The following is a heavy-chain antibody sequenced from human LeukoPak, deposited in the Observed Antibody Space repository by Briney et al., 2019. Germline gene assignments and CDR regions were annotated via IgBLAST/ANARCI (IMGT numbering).Heavy chain of an antibody. CDR2: ISGSGGST. Sequence: PGGSLRLSCAASGFTFSSYGMSWVRQAPGKGLEWVSAISGSGGSTYYADSVKGRFTISRDNSKNTLYLQMNSLRAEDTAVYYCARGNYYGSGSYYPSWGQGTLVTVSS. V-gene: IGHV3-23*01. CDR1: GFTFSSYG. J-gene: IGHJ4*02. D-gene: IGHD3-10*01. CDR3: ARGNYYGSGSYYPS.